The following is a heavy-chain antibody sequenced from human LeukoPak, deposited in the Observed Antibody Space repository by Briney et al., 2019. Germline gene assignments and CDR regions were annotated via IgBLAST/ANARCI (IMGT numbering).Heavy chain of an antibody. D-gene: IGHD1-26*01. CDR2: MYVSGNT. Sequence: SETLSLTCPVFGGSISHYYWSWLRQSAGRGLEWIGRMYVSGNTNYNPSLKSRVTLSLETSKNQFSLRLNSVTAADTAVYYCARDTAGGRYYNVFDLWGRGTLVVVSS. J-gene: IGHJ4*02. V-gene: IGHV4-4*07. CDR1: GGSISHYY. CDR3: ARDTAGGRYYNVFDL.